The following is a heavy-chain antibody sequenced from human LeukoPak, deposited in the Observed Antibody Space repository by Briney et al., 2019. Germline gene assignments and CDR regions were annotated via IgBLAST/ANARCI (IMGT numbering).Heavy chain of an antibody. D-gene: IGHD5-24*01. J-gene: IGHJ4*02. Sequence: ASVKVSCKASGYTFSGYYMHWVRQAPGQGLESMGWINSNSGGTNYAQKFQGRVTMTRDTSISTAYMELSRLRSDDTAVYYCARSRRDGYNYVPYWGQGTLVTVSS. CDR2: INSNSGGT. V-gene: IGHV1-2*02. CDR3: ARSRRDGYNYVPY. CDR1: GYTFSGYY.